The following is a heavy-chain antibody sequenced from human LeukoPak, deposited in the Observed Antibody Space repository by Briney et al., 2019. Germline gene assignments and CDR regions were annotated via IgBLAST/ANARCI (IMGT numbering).Heavy chain of an antibody. CDR1: GFTFSNYG. J-gene: IGHJ3*02. V-gene: IGHV3-21*06. Sequence: GGSLRLSCAASGFTFSNYGMNWVRQAPGKGLEWVSFTDTSGRYVYYGDSVKGRFTISRDNAKNLLFLQMNGLRAEDTALYYCARGRSITLLRGVAMSDGFDIWGQGAMVAVSS. D-gene: IGHD3-10*01. CDR3: ARGRSITLLRGVAMSDGFDI. CDR2: TDTSGRYV.